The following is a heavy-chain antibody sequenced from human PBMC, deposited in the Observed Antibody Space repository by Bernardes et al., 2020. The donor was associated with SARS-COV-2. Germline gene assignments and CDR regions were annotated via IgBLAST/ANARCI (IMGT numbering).Heavy chain of an antibody. CDR1: GGSISSGSYY. J-gene: IGHJ6*02. Sequence: SETLSLTCTVSGGSISSGSYYWSWIRRPAGKGLEWIGRIYSSGNTNYSPSLKSRVTMSVDTSKNQFSLELSSVTAADTAVYYCARVGYYDNGARNGMDVWGQGNTVTVSS. V-gene: IGHV4-61*02. D-gene: IGHD3-22*01. CDR2: IYSSGNT. CDR3: ARVGYYDNGARNGMDV.